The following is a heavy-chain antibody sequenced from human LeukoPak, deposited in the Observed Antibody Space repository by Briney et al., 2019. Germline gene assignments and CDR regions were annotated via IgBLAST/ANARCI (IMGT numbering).Heavy chain of an antibody. D-gene: IGHD4-11*01. CDR3: AKDAQRGFDYSNSLEH. CDR2: IWGDVTNE. J-gene: IGHJ4*02. V-gene: IGHV3-33*06. CDR1: GFTFSHFG. Sequence: GGALRLSCEPSGFTFSHFGMHWVRQAPEKGLEWVAVIWGDVTNEYYAESVKGRVTLSRDNFKNTVSLQMNSLRAENTRLYYYAKDAQRGFDYSNSLEHWGQGSLVTVSS.